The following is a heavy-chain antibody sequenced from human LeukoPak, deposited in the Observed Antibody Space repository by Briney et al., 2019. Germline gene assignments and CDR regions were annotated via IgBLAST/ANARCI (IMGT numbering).Heavy chain of an antibody. CDR1: GFTFSSYS. D-gene: IGHD3-16*01. Sequence: PGGSLRLSCAASGFTFSSYSMNWVRQVPGKGLDWVANINPDGSGKRYVDSVKGQFTIARDNADNSLSLQMNSLRAEDTAVYYCASWGAGGNSWGQGTLVTVSS. V-gene: IGHV3-7*01. J-gene: IGHJ4*02. CDR2: INPDGSGK. CDR3: ASWGAGGNS.